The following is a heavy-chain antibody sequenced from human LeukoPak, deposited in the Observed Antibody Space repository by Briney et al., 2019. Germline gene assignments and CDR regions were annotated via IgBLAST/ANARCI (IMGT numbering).Heavy chain of an antibody. CDR3: ARDNRYCIGGTCYNNNWIDP. V-gene: IGHV1-2*02. D-gene: IGHD2-15*01. CDR2: INPNSGGT. J-gene: IGHJ5*02. CDR1: GYTFTDYY. Sequence: ASVKVSCKTSGYTFTDYYMHWVRQAPGQGLEWMGWINPNSGGTNYAQKFQGRVTMTRDTSISTTYMELNRLTSDDTAVYYCARDNRYCIGGTCYNNNWIDPWGQGTLVIVSS.